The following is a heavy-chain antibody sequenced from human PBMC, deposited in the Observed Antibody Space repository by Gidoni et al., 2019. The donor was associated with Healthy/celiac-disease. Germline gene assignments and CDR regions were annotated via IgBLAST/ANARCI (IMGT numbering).Heavy chain of an antibody. D-gene: IGHD3-22*01. CDR2: ISSSSSYI. J-gene: IGHJ4*02. CDR3: ARIRASYDSSGKNDY. Sequence: EVQLVESGGGLVKPGGSLRLSCAASGFTFSSYSMNWVRQAPGKGLEWVSSISSSSSYIYYADSVKGRFTISRDNAKNSLYLQMNSLRAEDTAVYYCARIRASYDSSGKNDYWGQGTLVTVSS. CDR1: GFTFSSYS. V-gene: IGHV3-21*01.